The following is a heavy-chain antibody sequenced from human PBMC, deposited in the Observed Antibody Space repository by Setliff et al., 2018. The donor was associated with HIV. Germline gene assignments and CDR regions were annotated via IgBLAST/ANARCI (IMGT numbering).Heavy chain of an antibody. CDR3: ARDRGPPSAFDI. CDR2: IYYSGNT. J-gene: IGHJ3*02. CDR1: GGSISSGGYY. V-gene: IGHV4-31*03. D-gene: IGHD3-10*01. Sequence: SKTLSLTCTVSGGSISSGGYYWSWIRQHPGKGLEWIGYIYYSGNTYYNPSLKSRVTISVDTSKNQFSLKLSSVTAADTAVYFCARDRGPPSAFDIWGQGTMVTVSS.